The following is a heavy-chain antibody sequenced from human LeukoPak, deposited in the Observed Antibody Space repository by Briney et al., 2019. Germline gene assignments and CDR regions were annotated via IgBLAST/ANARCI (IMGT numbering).Heavy chain of an antibody. D-gene: IGHD3-3*01. V-gene: IGHV4-61*02. CDR1: GGSISSGSYY. CDR2: IYTSGST. J-gene: IGHJ5*02. CDR3: ARRRSRWSAHWEGWFDP. Sequence: PSQTLSLTCTVSGGSISSGSYYWSWIRQPAGKGLEWIGRIYTSGSTNYNPSLKSRVTISVDTSKNQFSLKLSSVTAADTAVYYCARRRSRWSAHWEGWFDPWGQGTLVTVSS.